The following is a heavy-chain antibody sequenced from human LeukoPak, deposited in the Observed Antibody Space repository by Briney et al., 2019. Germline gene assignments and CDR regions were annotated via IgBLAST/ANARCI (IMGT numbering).Heavy chain of an antibody. J-gene: IGHJ3*02. CDR3: ARARIGYCSGTSCRDAFDI. CDR2: INPNSGGT. Sequence: ASVKVSCKASGYTFTGYYMHWVRQAPGQGREWMGWINPNSGGTNYAQKFQGRVTMTRDTSISTAYMELSRLRSDDTAVYYCARARIGYCSGTSCRDAFDIWGQGTMVTVSS. D-gene: IGHD2-2*01. V-gene: IGHV1-2*02. CDR1: GYTFTGYY.